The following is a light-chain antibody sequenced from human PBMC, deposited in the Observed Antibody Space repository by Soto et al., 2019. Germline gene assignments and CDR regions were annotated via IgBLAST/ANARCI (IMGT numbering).Light chain of an antibody. V-gene: IGKV1-5*01. CDR1: QSVSIW. Sequence: DIHMTQAPATLSASVGDRVAITCRASQSVSIWLAWYQQKPGNAPRLLIYEASSLKSGVPSRFSGSGSGTEFTLTISSLQTDDFATYYCQQYYDYPWMFGQGTKVDIK. CDR2: EAS. J-gene: IGKJ1*01. CDR3: QQYYDYPWM.